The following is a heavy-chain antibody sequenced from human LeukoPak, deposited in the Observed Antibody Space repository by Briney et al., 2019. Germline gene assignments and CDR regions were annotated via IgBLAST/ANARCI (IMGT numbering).Heavy chain of an antibody. V-gene: IGHV3-30-3*01. CDR1: GFTFSSYA. D-gene: IGHD3-3*01. CDR2: ISYDGSNK. CDR3: ARDTTPPRFGVVRSGAFDI. Sequence: GRSLRLSCAASGFTFSSYAMHWVRQAPGKGLEWVAVISYDGSNKYYADSVKGRFTISRDNSKNTLYLQMNSLRAEDTAVYYCARDTTPPRFGVVRSGAFDIWGQGTMVTVSS. J-gene: IGHJ3*02.